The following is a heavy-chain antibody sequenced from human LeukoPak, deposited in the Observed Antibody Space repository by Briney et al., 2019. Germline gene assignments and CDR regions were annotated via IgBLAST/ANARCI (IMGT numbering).Heavy chain of an antibody. CDR2: IDTSGST. V-gene: IGHV4-4*09. CDR3: ARQVVADCTTTSCSTGWFDA. CDR1: GGSISSDYW. J-gene: IGHJ5*02. Sequence: SETLSLTCTVSGGSISSDYWDYYWSWIRQAPGKGLEWIGYIDTSGSTSYNPSLKSRVTISLDTSKNHFSLKLTSLTAADTAVYYCARQVVADCTTTSCSTGWFDAWGQGTLGTVSS. D-gene: IGHD2-2*01.